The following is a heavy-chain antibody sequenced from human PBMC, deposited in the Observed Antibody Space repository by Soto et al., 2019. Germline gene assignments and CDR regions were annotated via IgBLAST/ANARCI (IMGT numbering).Heavy chain of an antibody. Sequence: GGSLRLSCAASGFTFSSYAMSWVRQAPGKXLEWVSAISGSGGSTYYADSVKGRFTISRDNSKNTLYLQMNSLRAEDTAVYYCAKDRRSSSSGGGYGMDVWGQGTTVTVSS. J-gene: IGHJ6*02. V-gene: IGHV3-23*01. CDR2: ISGSGGST. D-gene: IGHD6-6*01. CDR1: GFTFSSYA. CDR3: AKDRRSSSSGGGYGMDV.